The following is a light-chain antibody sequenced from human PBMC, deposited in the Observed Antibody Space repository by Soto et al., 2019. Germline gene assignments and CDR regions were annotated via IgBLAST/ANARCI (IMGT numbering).Light chain of an antibody. V-gene: IGKV3-20*01. Sequence: EFVVTQSPGTLSLSPGERTTLSCRASQSISSSYLAWYQQKPGQAPRLLVYGASSRATDIPDRFSGSGSGKDFTLTISRLDPEDFALYYCQQYSSTFWTLGQGTKVDIK. CDR2: GAS. CDR1: QSISSSY. J-gene: IGKJ1*01. CDR3: QQYSSTFWT.